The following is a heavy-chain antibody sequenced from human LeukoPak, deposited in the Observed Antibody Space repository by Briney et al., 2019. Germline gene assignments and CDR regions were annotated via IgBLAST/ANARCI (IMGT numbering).Heavy chain of an antibody. CDR2: ISGSGGST. CDR3: AKEGYCSSTSRYAFDI. CDR1: GFTFSSYA. Sequence: GGSLILSCAASGFTFSSYAMSWVRQAPGKGLEGVSAISGSGGSTYYADSVKGRFTISRDNSKNTLYLQMNSLRAEDTAVYYCAKEGYCSSTSRYAFDIWGQGTMVTVSS. V-gene: IGHV3-23*01. J-gene: IGHJ3*02. D-gene: IGHD2-2*01.